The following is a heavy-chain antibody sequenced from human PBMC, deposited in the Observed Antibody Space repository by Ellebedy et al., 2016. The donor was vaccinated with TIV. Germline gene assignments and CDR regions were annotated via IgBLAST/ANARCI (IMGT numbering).Heavy chain of an antibody. CDR3: ATDGSYGDYRSPAHAFVF. Sequence: GGSLRLSCAASRFSFSSYWMSWVRQAPGKGLEWVANIHQGGSVKYYVDSVRGRFTISRDNAKNSLYLQMNSLRAEDTAVYYCATDGSYGDYRSPAHAFVFWGQGTMVSVAS. CDR1: RFSFSSYW. J-gene: IGHJ3*01. V-gene: IGHV3-7*01. CDR2: IHQGGSVK. D-gene: IGHD3-10*01.